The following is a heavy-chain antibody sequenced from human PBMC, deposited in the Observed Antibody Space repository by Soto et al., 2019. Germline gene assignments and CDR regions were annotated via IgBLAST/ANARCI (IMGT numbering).Heavy chain of an antibody. D-gene: IGHD3-3*01. CDR1: AGSIGSHC. CDR2: IHYSGST. J-gene: IGHJ4*02. Sequence: SETLSLPCNVSAGSIGSHCWSCIRQPPGKGLGWIGYIHYSGSTNYNPSLKSRVTISADTSKNQFSLKLSSVTAADTDVYYCARGHYDFWSGYFATIDYWGQGTLVTVSS. CDR3: ARGHYDFWSGYFATIDY. V-gene: IGHV4-59*08.